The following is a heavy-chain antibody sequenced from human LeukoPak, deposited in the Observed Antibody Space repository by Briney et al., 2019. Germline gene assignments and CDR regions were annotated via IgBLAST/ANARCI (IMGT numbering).Heavy chain of an antibody. D-gene: IGHD2-2*01. CDR1: GGSISSYY. J-gene: IGHJ4*02. CDR2: IYYSGST. Sequence: SETLSLTCTVSGGSISSYYWSWIRQPPGKGLEWIGYIYYSGSTYHNPSLKSRVTISVDTSKNQFSLKLSSVTAADTAVYYCARHGYCSSTSCYPDYWGQGTLVTVSS. V-gene: IGHV4-59*08. CDR3: ARHGYCSSTSCYPDY.